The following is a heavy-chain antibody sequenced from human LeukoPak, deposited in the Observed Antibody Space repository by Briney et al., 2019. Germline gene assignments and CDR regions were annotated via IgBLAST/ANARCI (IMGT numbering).Heavy chain of an antibody. CDR1: GGSISSYY. CDR3: ARAEDFWSGLGSYYYYYMDV. D-gene: IGHD3-3*01. V-gene: IGHV4-59*01. Sequence: SETLSLTCTVSGGSISSYYWSWIRQPPGKGLEWIGYIYYSGSTNYNPSLKSRVTISVDTSKNQFSLKLSSVTAADTAVYYCARAEDFWSGLGSYYYYYMDVWGKGTTVTVSS. J-gene: IGHJ6*03. CDR2: IYYSGST.